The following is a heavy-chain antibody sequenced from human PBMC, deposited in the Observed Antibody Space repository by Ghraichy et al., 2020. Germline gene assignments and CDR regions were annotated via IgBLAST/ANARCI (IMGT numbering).Heavy chain of an antibody. V-gene: IGHV4-34*01. CDR1: GGSFSGYY. CDR3: ARHSGGHGAADY. CDR2: INHSGST. J-gene: IGHJ4*02. Sequence: SETLSLTCAVYGGSFSGYYWSWIRQPPGKGLEWIGEINHSGSTNYNPSLKSRVTISVDTSKNQFSLKLSSVTAADTAVYYCARHSGGHGAADYWGQGTLVTVSS. D-gene: IGHD2-15*01.